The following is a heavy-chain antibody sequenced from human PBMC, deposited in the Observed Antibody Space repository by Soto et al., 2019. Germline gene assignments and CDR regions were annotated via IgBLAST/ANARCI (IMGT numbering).Heavy chain of an antibody. Sequence: QVQLVESGGGVVQPGRSLRLSCAASGFTFSTFAMHWVRQAPGKGLEWVAVISYDGSSNYCADSLKGRFSISRDNSKTTLYLQMNSLRAEDTAVYYCARAFYYYDTSGYFKSGFDYWGQGTLVTVSS. CDR1: GFTFSTFA. CDR2: ISYDGSSN. CDR3: ARAFYYYDTSGYFKSGFDY. D-gene: IGHD3-22*01. J-gene: IGHJ4*02. V-gene: IGHV3-30-3*01.